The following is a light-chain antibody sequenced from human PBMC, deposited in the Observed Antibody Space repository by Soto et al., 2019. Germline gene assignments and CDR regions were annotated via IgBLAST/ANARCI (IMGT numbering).Light chain of an antibody. V-gene: IGLV2-14*01. CDR3: NSYTSSSTLV. Sequence: QSALTQSASVSGSPGQSITISCTGTSSDVGGYNYVSWYQQHPGKAPKLMIYEVSNRPSGVSNRFSGSRSGNTASLTISGHKTEDEAEYYCNSYTSSSTLVFGTGTKLTVL. CDR2: EVS. CDR1: SSDVGGYNY. J-gene: IGLJ1*01.